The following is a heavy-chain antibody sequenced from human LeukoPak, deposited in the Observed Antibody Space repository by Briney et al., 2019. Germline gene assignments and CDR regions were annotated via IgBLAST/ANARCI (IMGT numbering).Heavy chain of an antibody. CDR1: GYTFTDYY. J-gene: IGHJ6*03. D-gene: IGHD1-26*01. V-gene: IGHV1-69-2*01. CDR3: ATGREGPRAVYYYYMDV. Sequence: VKISRKVSGYTFTDYYMHWVQQAPGKGREWMGLVDPEDGETIYAEKFRGRVTITADTSTHTAYTKLSSLRSEDTAVYYCATGREGPRAVYYYYMDVWGKGTTVTVSS. CDR2: VDPEDGET.